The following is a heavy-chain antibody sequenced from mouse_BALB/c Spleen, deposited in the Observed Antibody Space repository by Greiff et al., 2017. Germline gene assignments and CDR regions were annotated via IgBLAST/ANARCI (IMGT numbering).Heavy chain of an antibody. CDR1: GFTFRSYA. CDR3: ARRITTVFDY. CDR2: ISRGGST. V-gene: IGHV5-6-5*01. Sequence: DVKLVESGGGLVKPGGSLKLPCAASGFTFRSYAMSWVRQTPEKRLEWVASISRGGSTYYPDSVKGRFTISRDNARNILYLQMSSLRSEDTAMYYCARRITTVFDYWGQGTTLTVSS. J-gene: IGHJ2*01. D-gene: IGHD1-1*01.